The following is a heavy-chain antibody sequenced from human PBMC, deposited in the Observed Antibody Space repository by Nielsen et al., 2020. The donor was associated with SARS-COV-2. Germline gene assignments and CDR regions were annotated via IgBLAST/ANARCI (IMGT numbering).Heavy chain of an antibody. D-gene: IGHD5-24*01. Sequence: WIRQPPGKGLEWVAVISYDGSNKYYADSVKGRFTISRDNSKNTLYLQMNSLRAEDTAVYYCAKDQGDGYNLVHYYYGMVVWGQGTTVTVSS. CDR3: AKDQGDGYNLVHYYYGMVV. CDR2: ISYDGSNK. V-gene: IGHV3-30*18. J-gene: IGHJ6*02.